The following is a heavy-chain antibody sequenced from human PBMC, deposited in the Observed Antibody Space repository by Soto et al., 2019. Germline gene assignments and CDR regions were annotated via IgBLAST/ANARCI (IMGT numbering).Heavy chain of an antibody. J-gene: IGHJ4*02. CDR3: ARGGGYSYGLTYYFDY. V-gene: IGHV3-33*01. Sequence: PGGSLRFSCAASGFTFSSYGMHWVRQAPGKGLEWVAVIWYDGSNKYYADSVKGRFTISRDNSKNTLYLQMNSLRAEDTAAYYCARGGGYSYGLTYYFDYWGQGTLVIVSS. CDR1: GFTFSSYG. D-gene: IGHD5-18*01. CDR2: IWYDGSNK.